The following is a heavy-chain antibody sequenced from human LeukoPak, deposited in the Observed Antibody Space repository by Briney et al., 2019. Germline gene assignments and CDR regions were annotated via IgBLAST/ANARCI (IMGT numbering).Heavy chain of an antibody. Sequence: GGSLRLSCAASGFTFSSYSMNWVRQAPGTGLEWVSSISSSSSYIYYADSVKGRFTISRDNAKNSLYLQMNSLRAEDTAVYYCARYSSSWYVGDWGQGTLVTVSS. V-gene: IGHV3-21*01. CDR3: ARYSSSWYVGD. D-gene: IGHD6-13*01. CDR1: GFTFSSYS. J-gene: IGHJ4*02. CDR2: ISSSSSYI.